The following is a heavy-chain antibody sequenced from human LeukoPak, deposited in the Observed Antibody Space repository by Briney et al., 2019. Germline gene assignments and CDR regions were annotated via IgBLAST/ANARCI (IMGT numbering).Heavy chain of an antibody. V-gene: IGHV3-7*01. CDR1: GFTFSSYW. Sequence: GGSLRLSCAASGFTFSSYWMSWVRQAPGKGLEWVANIKQDGSEKYYVDSVKGRFTISRDNAKNSLYLQMNSLRAEDTAVYYCARDPGTPYYDFLSGYSGGYFGYWGQGTLVTVSS. D-gene: IGHD3-3*01. CDR3: ARDPGTPYYDFLSGYSGGYFGY. CDR2: IKQDGSEK. J-gene: IGHJ4*02.